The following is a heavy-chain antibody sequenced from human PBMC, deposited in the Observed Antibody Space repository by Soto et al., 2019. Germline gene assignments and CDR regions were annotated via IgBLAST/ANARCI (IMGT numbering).Heavy chain of an antibody. Sequence: PSETLSLTCTVSGVSISSGGYYWSWIRQHPGKGLEWIGYIYYSGNTYYNPSLKSRVAISVDTSKNQFSLKLSSVTAADTAVYYCARATGDYYDSSGSLYFDYWGQGTLVTVSS. CDR3: ARATGDYYDSSGSLYFDY. J-gene: IGHJ4*02. D-gene: IGHD3-22*01. CDR1: GVSISSGGYY. V-gene: IGHV4-31*03. CDR2: IYYSGNT.